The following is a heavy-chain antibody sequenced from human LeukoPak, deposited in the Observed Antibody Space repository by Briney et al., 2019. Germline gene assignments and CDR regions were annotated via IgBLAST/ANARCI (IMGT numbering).Heavy chain of an antibody. CDR3: AREALFWLHNTRDAFDI. CDR1: GYTFTGYY. V-gene: IGHV1-2*02. D-gene: IGHD3-9*01. CDR2: INPNSGGT. Sequence: GASVKVSCKASGYTFTGYYMHWVRQAPGQGLEWMGWINPNSGGTNYAQKFQGRVTMTRDTSISTAYMELSRLRSDDTAVYYCAREALFWLHNTRDAFDIWGQGTMVTVSS. J-gene: IGHJ3*02.